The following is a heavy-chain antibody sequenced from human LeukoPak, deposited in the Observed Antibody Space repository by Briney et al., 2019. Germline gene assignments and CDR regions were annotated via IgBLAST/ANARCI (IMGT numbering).Heavy chain of an antibody. D-gene: IGHD3-9*01. CDR3: ARGSYDILTGYSTLGEY. CDR2: IYYSGST. CDR1: GGSISGSSYY. J-gene: IGHJ4*02. V-gene: IGHV4-39*02. Sequence: SETLSLTCTVSGGSISGSSYYWGWIRQPPGKGLEWIGSIYYSGSTYYKPSLKSRVTISLDTSKNHFYLKLSSVTAADTAVYYCARGSYDILTGYSTLGEYWGQGTLVSVSS.